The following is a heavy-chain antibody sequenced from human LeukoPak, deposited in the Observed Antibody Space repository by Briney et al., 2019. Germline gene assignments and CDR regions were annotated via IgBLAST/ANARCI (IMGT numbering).Heavy chain of an antibody. D-gene: IGHD2-21*01. J-gene: IGHJ2*01. CDR3: ARDSHNCGRWYFDL. V-gene: IGHV4-59*01. Sequence: SETLSLTCTVSGGSISPFYWSWIRQPPGRGLEWIGYISYSGSTNYNPSLNSRVTISIDTSKNQFSLKLTSVTAADTALYYCARDSHNCGRWYFDLWGRATLVTVSS. CDR1: GGSISPFY. CDR2: ISYSGST.